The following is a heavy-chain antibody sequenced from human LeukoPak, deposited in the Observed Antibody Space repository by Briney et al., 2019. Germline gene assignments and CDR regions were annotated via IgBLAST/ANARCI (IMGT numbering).Heavy chain of an antibody. CDR3: VGHGGGYCSGGSCYVDY. CDR1: GGSISSSSYY. D-gene: IGHD2-15*01. J-gene: IGHJ4*02. Sequence: PSETLSLTCTVSGGSISSSSYYWGWICQPPGKRLHRIGSIYYSGSTYYNPSLKSRVTISVDTSKNQFSLKVTSVTAADTAVYYCVGHGGGYCSGGSCYVDYWGQGTLVTVSS. V-gene: IGHV4-39*01. CDR2: IYYSGST.